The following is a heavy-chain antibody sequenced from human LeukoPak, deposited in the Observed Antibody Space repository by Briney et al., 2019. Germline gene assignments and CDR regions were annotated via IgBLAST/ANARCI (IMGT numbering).Heavy chain of an antibody. D-gene: IGHD2-2*01. Sequence: SETLSLTCTVSGGSISSYHWSWIRQPPGKGLEWIGYIYYGGSTNYNPSLKSRVTISVDTSKNQFSLKLSSVTAADTAVYYCARVLGYCSSTSCYGGPDYYGMDVWGKGTTVTVSS. CDR1: GGSISSYH. J-gene: IGHJ6*04. CDR2: IYYGGST. V-gene: IGHV4-59*01. CDR3: ARVLGYCSSTSCYGGPDYYGMDV.